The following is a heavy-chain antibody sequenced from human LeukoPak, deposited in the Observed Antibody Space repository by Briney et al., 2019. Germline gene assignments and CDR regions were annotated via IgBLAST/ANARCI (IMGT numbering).Heavy chain of an antibody. CDR2: INPNSGST. V-gene: IGHV1-2*02. CDR3: ARAGGYCGRISCPYYFDY. CDR1: GYTFTGYY. D-gene: IGHD2-15*01. J-gene: IGHJ4*02. Sequence: ASVKVSCKASGYTFTGYYIHWVRQAPGQGLEWMGWINPNSGSTNYAQKFQGRVTMTTDTSTSTAYMELSSLRSEDTAVYYCARAGGYCGRISCPYYFDYWGQGSLVAVSS.